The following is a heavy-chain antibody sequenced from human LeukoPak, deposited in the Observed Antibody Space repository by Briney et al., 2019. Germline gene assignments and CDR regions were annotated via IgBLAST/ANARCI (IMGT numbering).Heavy chain of an antibody. J-gene: IGHJ3*02. V-gene: IGHV4-39*01. Sequence: PSETLSLTCTVSGGSISSSSYYWGWIRQPPGKGLEWIGSIYYSGSTYYNPSLKSRVTISVDTSKNQFSLKLSSVTAADTAVYYCARPYYAAAAGFDAFDIWGQGTMVTVSS. D-gene: IGHD6-13*01. CDR2: IYYSGST. CDR1: GGSISSSSYY. CDR3: ARPYYAAAAGFDAFDI.